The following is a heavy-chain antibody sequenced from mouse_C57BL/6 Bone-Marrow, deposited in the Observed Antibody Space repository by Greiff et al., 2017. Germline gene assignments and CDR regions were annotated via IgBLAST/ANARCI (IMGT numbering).Heavy chain of an antibody. CDR2: IYPGDGDT. Sequence: QVQLQQSGPELVKPGASVKISCKASGYAFSSSWMNWVKQRPGKGLEWIGRIYPGDGDTNYNGKFKGKATLTADKSSSTAYMQLSSLTSEDSAVYVCAPPAYYNAMYYWGQGTSVTVSS. CDR1: GYAFSSSW. D-gene: IGHD2-10*01. CDR3: APPAYYNAMYY. V-gene: IGHV1-82*01. J-gene: IGHJ4*01.